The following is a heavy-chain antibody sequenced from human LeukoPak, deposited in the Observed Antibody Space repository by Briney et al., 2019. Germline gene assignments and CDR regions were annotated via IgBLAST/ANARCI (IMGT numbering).Heavy chain of an antibody. J-gene: IGHJ3*02. CDR2: ISWNSGSI. D-gene: IGHD6-6*01. V-gene: IGHV3-9*03. Sequence: PGGSLRLSCAASGFTFDDYAMHWVRQAPGKGLEWVSGISWNSGSIGYADSVKGRFTISRDNAKNSLYLQMNSLRAEDMALYYCAKDMEKFQLTDAFDIWGQGTMVTVSS. CDR1: GFTFDDYA. CDR3: AKDMEKFQLTDAFDI.